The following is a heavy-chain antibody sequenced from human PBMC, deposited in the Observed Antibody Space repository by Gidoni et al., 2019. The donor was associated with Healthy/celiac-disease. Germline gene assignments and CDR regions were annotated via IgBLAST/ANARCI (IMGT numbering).Heavy chain of an antibody. CDR3: ARESGPFRGSNRGY. CDR2: ISSSGSTI. CDR1: GFPFSSYE. Sequence: EVQLVESGGGLVQPGGSLRLSCAASGFPFSSYEMNWVRQAPGKGLEWVSYISSSGSTIYYADSVKGRFTISRDNAKNSLYLQMNSLRAEDTAVYYCARESGPFRGSNRGYWGQGTLVTVSS. J-gene: IGHJ4*02. D-gene: IGHD1-26*01. V-gene: IGHV3-48*03.